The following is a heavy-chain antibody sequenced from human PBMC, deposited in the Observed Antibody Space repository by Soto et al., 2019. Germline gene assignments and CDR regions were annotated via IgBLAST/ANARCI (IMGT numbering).Heavy chain of an antibody. Sequence: GGSLRLSCAASGFTFSSYAMSWVRQAPGKGLEWVSAISGSGGSTYYADSVKGRFTISRDNSKNTLYLQMNSLRAEDTAVYYCAKDRIVVEPAAMLIFDYWGQGILVTVSS. CDR3: AKDRIVVEPAAMLIFDY. D-gene: IGHD2-2*01. J-gene: IGHJ4*02. V-gene: IGHV3-23*01. CDR1: GFTFSSYA. CDR2: ISGSGGST.